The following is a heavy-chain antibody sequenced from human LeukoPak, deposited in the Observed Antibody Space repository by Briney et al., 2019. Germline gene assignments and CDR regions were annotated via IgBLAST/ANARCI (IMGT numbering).Heavy chain of an antibody. D-gene: IGHD3-10*01. Sequence: PSETLSLTCTVSGGSISSHYWSWIRQPPGKGLEWIGYIYYSGSTNYNPSLKSRVTISVDPFKNQFSLKLSSVTAADTAVYYCAREKSRFDAFDIWGQGTMVTVSS. V-gene: IGHV4-59*11. CDR3: AREKSRFDAFDI. J-gene: IGHJ3*02. CDR1: GGSISSHY. CDR2: IYYSGST.